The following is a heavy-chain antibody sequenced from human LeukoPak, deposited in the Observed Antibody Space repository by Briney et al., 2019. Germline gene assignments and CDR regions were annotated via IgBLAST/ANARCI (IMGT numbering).Heavy chain of an antibody. CDR2: YYYSGST. CDR3: STRDFDIGWFDP. Sequence: SETLSLTCTVSGGSISTSTYYWAWVRQPPGKGLEWIGSYYYSGSTYYHPSLKSRVTISADTSRNQLSLRLNFVTAADTAVYYCSTRDFDIGWFDPWGQGTLVTVSS. D-gene: IGHD3-22*01. V-gene: IGHV4-39*01. CDR1: GGSISTSTYY. J-gene: IGHJ5*02.